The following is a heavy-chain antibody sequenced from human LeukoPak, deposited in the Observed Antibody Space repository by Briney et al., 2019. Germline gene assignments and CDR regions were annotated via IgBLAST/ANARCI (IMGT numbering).Heavy chain of an antibody. V-gene: IGHV3-33*06. Sequence: PGGSLRLSCAASGFTLSSYGMHWVRQAPGKGLEWVAVIWYDGSNKYYADSVKGRFTISRDNSKNTLYLQMNSLRAEDTAVYYCAKMVDTAMVIDYWGQGTLVTVSS. D-gene: IGHD5-18*01. CDR2: IWYDGSNK. J-gene: IGHJ4*02. CDR1: GFTLSSYG. CDR3: AKMVDTAMVIDY.